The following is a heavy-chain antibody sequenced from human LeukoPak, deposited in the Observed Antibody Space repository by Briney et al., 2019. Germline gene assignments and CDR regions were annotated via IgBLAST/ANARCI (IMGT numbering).Heavy chain of an antibody. D-gene: IGHD3-3*01. Sequence: GGSLRLSCVVSGFTFSSNYMSWVRQAPGKGLEWVGRIKSKTDGGTTDYAAPVKGRFTISRDDSKNTLYLQMNSLKTEDTAVYYCTTVYYDFWSGYYVDYWGQGTLVTVSS. J-gene: IGHJ4*02. V-gene: IGHV3-15*01. CDR1: GFTFSSNY. CDR2: IKSKTDGGTT. CDR3: TTVYYDFWSGYYVDY.